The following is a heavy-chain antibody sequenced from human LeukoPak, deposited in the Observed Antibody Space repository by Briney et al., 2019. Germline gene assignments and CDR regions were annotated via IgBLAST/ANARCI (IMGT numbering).Heavy chain of an antibody. CDR1: GYNVVGYY. CDR3: GRDWELRFHQGGLDY. D-gene: IGHD3-3*01. V-gene: IGHV1-2*06. Sequence: ASVRVSCKASGYNVVGYYIHWVRQAPGQGLEWMGRINPRDGETSLAQKFQGRVTMTSDMSISTAYMELSGLRYDDTAVYYCGRDWELRFHQGGLDYWGQGALVTVSS. J-gene: IGHJ4*02. CDR2: INPRDGET.